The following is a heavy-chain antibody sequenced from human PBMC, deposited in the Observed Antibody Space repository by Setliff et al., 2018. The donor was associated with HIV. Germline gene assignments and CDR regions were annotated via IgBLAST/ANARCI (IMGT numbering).Heavy chain of an antibody. CDR1: GYTFIDYY. CDR2: INPKTGGT. CDR3: GRATEYYDTSGYPRRTLVDD. J-gene: IGHJ4*02. Sequence: ASVKVSCKASGYTFIDYYIHWVRQAPGQGLEWMGWINPKTGGTSFAKKFQDRVTMSRDTSISTAYMQLSSLRSDDTAMYYCGRATEYYDTSGYPRRTLVDDWGQGALVTVPQ. V-gene: IGHV1-2*02. D-gene: IGHD3-22*01.